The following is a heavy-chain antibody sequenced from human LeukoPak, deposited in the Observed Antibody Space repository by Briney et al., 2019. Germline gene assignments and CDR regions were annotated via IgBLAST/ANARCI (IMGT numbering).Heavy chain of an antibody. Sequence: SETLSLTCSVSGYSIRSGYHWAWIRQPLGKGLEWIGSTNYNDRPYYNPSLKSRVTISVDTSKNQFSLKLSSVTAADTAVYYCARLGNLWFGELTPGDWGKGTTVTISS. CDR2: TNYNDRP. V-gene: IGHV4-38-2*02. CDR1: GYSIRSGYH. D-gene: IGHD3-10*01. CDR3: ARLGNLWFGELTPGD. J-gene: IGHJ6*04.